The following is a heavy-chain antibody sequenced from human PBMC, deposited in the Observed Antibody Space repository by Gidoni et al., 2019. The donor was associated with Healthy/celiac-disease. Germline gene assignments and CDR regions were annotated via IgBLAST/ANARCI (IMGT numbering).Heavy chain of an antibody. J-gene: IGHJ3*02. Sequence: QAPLPASGPGLSQPSDTLSLPCPVSGGSLSSYYWSWIRQPPGKGLELIGYIYYSGSTNYNPSLKSRVTISVDTSKNQFSLKLSSVTAADTAVYYCARDRGGSPFGAFDIWGQGTMVTVSS. CDR1: GGSLSSYY. CDR3: ARDRGGSPFGAFDI. D-gene: IGHD2-15*01. V-gene: IGHV4-59*01. CDR2: IYYSGST.